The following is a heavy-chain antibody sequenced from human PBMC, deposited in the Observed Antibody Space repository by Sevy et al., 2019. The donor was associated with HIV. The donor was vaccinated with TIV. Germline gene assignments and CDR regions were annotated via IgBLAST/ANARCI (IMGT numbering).Heavy chain of an antibody. Sequence: GGSLRLSCAASGFTFSSYWMSWVRQAPGKGLEWVANIKQDGCEKYYVDSVKGRFTISRDNAKNSLYLQMNSLRAEDTAVYYCATDFPPYYDILTGYLYGMDVWGQGTTVTVSS. CDR3: ATDFPPYYDILTGYLYGMDV. V-gene: IGHV3-7*01. D-gene: IGHD3-9*01. J-gene: IGHJ6*02. CDR2: IKQDGCEK. CDR1: GFTFSSYW.